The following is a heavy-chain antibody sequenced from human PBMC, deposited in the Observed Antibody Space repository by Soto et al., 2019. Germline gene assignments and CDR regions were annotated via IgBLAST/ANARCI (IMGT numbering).Heavy chain of an antibody. D-gene: IGHD2-2*01. V-gene: IGHV3-23*01. J-gene: IGHJ6*03. CDR1: GFTFSSYA. CDR2: ISGSGGTT. Sequence: GGSLSLSCAASGFTFSSYAMSWVRQAPGKGLEWVSAISGSGGTTYYADSVKGRFTISRDNSKNTLYLQMNSLRAEDTAVYYCAREGRAPYQLPSAFYYYYMDVWGKGTTVTVSS. CDR3: AREGRAPYQLPSAFYYYYMDV.